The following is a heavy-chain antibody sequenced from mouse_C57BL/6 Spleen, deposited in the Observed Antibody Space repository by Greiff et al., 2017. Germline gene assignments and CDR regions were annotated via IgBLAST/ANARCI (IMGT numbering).Heavy chain of an antibody. J-gene: IGHJ2*01. CDR1: GYTFTSYW. D-gene: IGHD1-1*01. V-gene: IGHV1-55*01. Sequence: QVQLQQPGAELVKPGASVKMSCKASGYTFTSYWITWVKQRPGQGLEWIGDIYPGSGSNNYNEKFKSKATLTVDTSSSTAYMQLSSLTSDDSAVYYCSREDFCSIYFDYWGQGTTLTVSS. CDR2: IYPGSGSN. CDR3: SREDFCSIYFDY.